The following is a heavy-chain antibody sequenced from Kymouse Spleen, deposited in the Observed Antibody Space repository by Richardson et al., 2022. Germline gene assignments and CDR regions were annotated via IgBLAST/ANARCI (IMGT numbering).Heavy chain of an antibody. D-gene: IGHD6-19*01. V-gene: IGHV4-34*01. J-gene: IGHJ6*02. CDR3: ARERAVASYYYYGMDV. CDR2: INHSGST. Sequence: QVQLQQWGAGLLKPSETLSLTCAVYGGSFSGYYWSWIRQPPGKGLEWIGEINHSGSTNYNPSLKSRVTISVDTSKNQFSLKLSSVTAADTAVYYCARERAVASYYYYGMDVWGQGTTVTVSS. CDR1: GGSFSGYY.